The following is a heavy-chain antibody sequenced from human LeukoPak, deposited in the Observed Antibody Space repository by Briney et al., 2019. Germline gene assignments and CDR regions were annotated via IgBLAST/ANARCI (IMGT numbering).Heavy chain of an antibody. D-gene: IGHD1-26*01. Sequence: ASVKVSCKASGYTFTSYGISWVRQAPGQGLSGWDGYNGNTNYAQKHQGRVTMTTDTSTSTAYMELRSLRSDDTAVYYCARDAPWELGGWFDPWGQGTLVTVSS. CDR2: YNGNT. CDR1: GYTFTSYG. CDR3: ARDAPWELGGWFDP. V-gene: IGHV1-18*01. J-gene: IGHJ5*02.